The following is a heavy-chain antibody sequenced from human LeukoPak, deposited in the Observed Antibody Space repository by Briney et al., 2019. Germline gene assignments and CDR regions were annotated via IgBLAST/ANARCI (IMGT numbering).Heavy chain of an antibody. CDR2: MYPGDSDT. CDR3: ARHERDDYGDYFDY. V-gene: IGHV5-51*01. D-gene: IGHD4-17*01. CDR1: EYSFTSYW. Sequence: GESLKISCKGSEYSFTSYWIGWVRQMPGKGLEWMGIMYPGDSDTRYSPSFQGQVTISADKSISTAYLQWSSLKASDTAMYYYARHERDDYGDYFDYWGQGTLVTVSS. J-gene: IGHJ4*02.